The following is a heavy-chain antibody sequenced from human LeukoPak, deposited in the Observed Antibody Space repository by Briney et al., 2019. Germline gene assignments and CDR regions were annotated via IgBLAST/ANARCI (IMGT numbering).Heavy chain of an antibody. J-gene: IGHJ4*02. Sequence: GGSLTLSCAASGFTFSSYAMSWVRQAPGKGLEWVSVISSSGGSIDYAESVKGRFTISRDNSKNTLYLQMNSLRAEDTAVYYCAKDYGAASSHHDYWGQGTLVTVSS. CDR2: ISSSGGSI. CDR1: GFTFSSYA. V-gene: IGHV3-23*01. D-gene: IGHD6-13*01. CDR3: AKDYGAASSHHDY.